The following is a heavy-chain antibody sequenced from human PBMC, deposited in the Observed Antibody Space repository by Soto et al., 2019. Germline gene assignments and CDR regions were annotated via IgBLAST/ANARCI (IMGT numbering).Heavy chain of an antibody. D-gene: IGHD5-12*01. V-gene: IGHV1-69*01. Sequence: GLEWMGGIIPIFGTANYAQKFQGRVTITADESTSTAYMELSSLRSEDTAVYYCAIDRAYSGYGVYYYGMDVWGQGTTVIV. J-gene: IGHJ6*02. CDR3: AIDRAYSGYGVYYYGMDV. CDR2: IIPIFGTA.